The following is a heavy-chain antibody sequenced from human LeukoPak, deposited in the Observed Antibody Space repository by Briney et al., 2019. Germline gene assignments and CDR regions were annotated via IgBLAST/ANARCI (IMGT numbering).Heavy chain of an antibody. CDR2: IYYSGST. D-gene: IGHD3-10*01. CDR3: ARGKAYYGSGSYPSYYYYYYGMDV. J-gene: IGHJ6*02. CDR1: GGSISSYY. Sequence: SETLSLTCTVSGGSISSYYWSWIRQPPGKGLEWIGYIYYSGSTNYNPSLKSRVTISVDTSKNQFSLKLSSVTAADTAVYYCARGKAYYGSGSYPSYYYYYYGMDVWGQGTTVTVSS. V-gene: IGHV4-59*01.